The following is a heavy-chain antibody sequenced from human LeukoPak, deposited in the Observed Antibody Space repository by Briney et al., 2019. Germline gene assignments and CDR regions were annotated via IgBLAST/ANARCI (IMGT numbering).Heavy chain of an antibody. V-gene: IGHV4-61*02. J-gene: IGHJ4*02. CDR1: GGSISSGSYY. D-gene: IGHD6-19*01. CDR3: ARQGSSGWFL. Sequence: SETLSLTCTVSGGSISSGSYYWSWIRQPAGKGLEWIGRIYTSGSTNYNPSLKSRVTISVDTSKNQFSLKLSSVTAADTAVYYCARQGSSGWFLWGQGTLVTVSS. CDR2: IYTSGST.